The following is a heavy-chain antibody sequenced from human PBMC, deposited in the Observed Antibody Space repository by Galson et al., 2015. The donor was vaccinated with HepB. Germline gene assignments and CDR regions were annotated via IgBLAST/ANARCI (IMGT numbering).Heavy chain of an antibody. CDR2: INPSGGST. CDR3: AAGIAAAGSYYYGMDV. V-gene: IGHV1-46*01. D-gene: IGHD6-13*01. Sequence: SVKVSCKASGYTFTSYYMHWVRQAPGQGLEWMGTINPSGGSTSYAQKFQGRVTMTRDTSTSTVYMELSSLRSEDTAVYYCAAGIAAAGSYYYGMDVWGQGTTVTVSS. J-gene: IGHJ6*02. CDR1: GYTFTSYY.